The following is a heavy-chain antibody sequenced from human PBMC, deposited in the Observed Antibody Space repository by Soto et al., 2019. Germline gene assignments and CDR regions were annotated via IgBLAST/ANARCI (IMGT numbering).Heavy chain of an antibody. CDR2: ISAYNGNT. J-gene: IGHJ4*02. D-gene: IGHD2-15*01. CDR1: GYTFTSYG. Sequence: ASVKVSCKASGYTFTSYGISWVRQAPGQGLEWMGWISAYNGNTNYAQKLQGRVTMTTDISTSTAYMELRSLRSDDTAVYYCARLDCSGGSCHPEAFDYWGQGTLVTVSS. V-gene: IGHV1-18*01. CDR3: ARLDCSGGSCHPEAFDY.